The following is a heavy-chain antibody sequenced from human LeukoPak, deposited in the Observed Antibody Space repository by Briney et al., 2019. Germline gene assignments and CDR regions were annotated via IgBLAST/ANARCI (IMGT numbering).Heavy chain of an antibody. CDR3: ASERANWNTNGFDP. CDR1: GGSISSGYYY. V-gene: IGHV4-30-4*01. Sequence: PSQTLSLTCAVSGGSISSGYYYWGWIRQPPGKGLEWIRYIYYSGCTYYNPSLKSRVTLSVDTSKNQFSLKLNSVTAADTAVYYCASERANWNTNGFDPWGQGTLVTVSS. CDR2: IYYSGCT. D-gene: IGHD1-1*01. J-gene: IGHJ5*02.